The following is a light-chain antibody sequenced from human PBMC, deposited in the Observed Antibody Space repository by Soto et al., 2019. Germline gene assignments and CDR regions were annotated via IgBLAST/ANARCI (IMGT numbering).Light chain of an antibody. CDR1: QSISSW. J-gene: IGKJ1*01. CDR3: QQYNSYSLT. CDR2: DAS. V-gene: IGKV1-5*01. Sequence: DIQMTQSPSTLSASVGDRVTITCRASQSISSWLAWYQQKPGKAPKLLIYDASSLASGVPSRFSGSGSGTEFTPTISSLSPDYVATYYCQQYNSYSLTFGQGTKVEIK.